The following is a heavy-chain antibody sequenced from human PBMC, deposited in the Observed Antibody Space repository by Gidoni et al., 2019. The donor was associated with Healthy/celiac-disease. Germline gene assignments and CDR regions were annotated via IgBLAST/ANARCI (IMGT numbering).Heavy chain of an antibody. D-gene: IGHD3-10*01. Sequence: QLQLQASGPGLVKPSETLSRTCTVSGGSISSSSYYWGWSRQPPGQGLAGIWSIYSSGSTYYNPSLKSRVTISVDTSKNHFSLKLSSGTAADTAVYYCAIDGEVRGIDYWCQGTLVTVSS. CDR2: IYSSGST. J-gene: IGHJ4*02. V-gene: IGHV4-39*07. CDR1: GGSISSSSYY. CDR3: AIDGEVRGIDY.